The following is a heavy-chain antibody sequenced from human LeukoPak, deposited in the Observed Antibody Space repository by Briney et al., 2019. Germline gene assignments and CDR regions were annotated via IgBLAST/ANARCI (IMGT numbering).Heavy chain of an antibody. CDR1: GFTFDDYG. CDR3: ARDPYSGNYGAYYYYYMDV. D-gene: IGHD5-12*01. J-gene: IGHJ6*03. CDR2: INWNGGST. V-gene: IGHV3-20*04. Sequence: RAGGSLRLSCAASGFTFDDYGMSWVRQAPGKGLEWVSGINWNGGSTGYADSVKGRFTISRDNAKNSLFLQMDSLGPEDTAVYFCARDPYSGNYGAYYYYYMDVWGKGTTVTISS.